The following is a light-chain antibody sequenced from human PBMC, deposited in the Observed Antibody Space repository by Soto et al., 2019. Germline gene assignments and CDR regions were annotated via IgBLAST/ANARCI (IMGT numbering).Light chain of an antibody. V-gene: IGKV1-6*01. CDR1: QAISND. CDR3: LHDALFPYS. Sequence: AIPMTQSPSSLSASVGDTVTFTCRASQAISNDLGWFQQRPGKPPKLLIYGISILQTGVPSRFSGSGSGTDFTLTISGLQPEDFATYYCLHDALFPYSFGQGTRLEI. J-gene: IGKJ2*03. CDR2: GIS.